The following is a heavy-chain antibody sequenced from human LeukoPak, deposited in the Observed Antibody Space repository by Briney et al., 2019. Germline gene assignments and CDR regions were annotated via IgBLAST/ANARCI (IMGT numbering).Heavy chain of an antibody. V-gene: IGHV3-74*01. D-gene: IGHD1-1*01. CDR1: GFTFSSYW. CDR2: INTDGSST. Sequence: PGGSLRLSCAASGFTFSSYWMHWVRQAPGKGLVWVSRINTDGSSTSYADSVKGRFTISRDNSKNTLYLQMNSLRAEDTAVYYCASAGGLEPTWMRNWGQGTLVTVSS. J-gene: IGHJ4*02. CDR3: ASAGGLEPTWMRN.